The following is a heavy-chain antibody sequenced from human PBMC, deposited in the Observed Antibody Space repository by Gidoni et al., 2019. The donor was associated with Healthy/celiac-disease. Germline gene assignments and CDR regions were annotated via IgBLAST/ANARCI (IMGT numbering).Heavy chain of an antibody. CDR3: ARQTPPHYYGSGSLPPEDY. Sequence: QLKLQESGPGLVKPSETLSLTCTVSGGSISSSSYYWGWIRQPPGKGLEWIGSIYYSGSTYYNPSLKSRVTISVDTAKNQFSLKLSSVTAADTAVYYCARQTPPHYYGSGSLPPEDYWGQGTLVTVSS. D-gene: IGHD3-10*01. J-gene: IGHJ4*02. CDR2: IYYSGST. CDR1: GGSISSSSYY. V-gene: IGHV4-39*01.